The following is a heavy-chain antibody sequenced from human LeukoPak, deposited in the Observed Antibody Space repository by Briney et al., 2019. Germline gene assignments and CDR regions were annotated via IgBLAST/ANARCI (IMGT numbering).Heavy chain of an antibody. J-gene: IGHJ4*02. CDR1: GGTFSSYA. CDR2: IIPIFGTA. V-gene: IGHV1-69*01. D-gene: IGHD3-22*01. CDR3: ARGRDYYDSSGPSTLFDY. Sequence: SVKVSCKASGGTFSSYAISWVRQAPGQGLEWMGGIIPIFGTANYAQKFQGRVTITADESTSTAYMELSSLRSEDTAVYYCARGRDYYDSSGPSTLFDYWGQGTLVTVSS.